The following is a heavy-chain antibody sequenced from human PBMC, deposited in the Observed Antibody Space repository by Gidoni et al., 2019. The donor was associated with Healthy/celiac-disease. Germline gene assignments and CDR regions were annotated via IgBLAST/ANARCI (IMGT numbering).Heavy chain of an antibody. CDR2: VSPNGGGT. D-gene: IGHD2-2*01. V-gene: IGHV1-2*02. J-gene: IGHJ6*02. CDR3: ARDHEQLMYYFYGMDV. CDR1: GYSYTGNY. Sequence: QVQPVQPGAEVKKPGAAVKDAGKAAGYSYTGNYMHWVRQAPGQGLEGRGGVSPNGGGTNSAQKFQGRVTMTRDTSLSTAYMGLSRLRSAVAAVYYCARDHEQLMYYFYGMDVWGQGTTVTVSS.